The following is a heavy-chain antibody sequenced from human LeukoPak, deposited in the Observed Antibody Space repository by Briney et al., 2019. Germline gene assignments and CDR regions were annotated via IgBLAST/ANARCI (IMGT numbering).Heavy chain of an antibody. V-gene: IGHV3-23*01. D-gene: IGHD3-3*01. CDR2: ISGSGGST. CDR3: AKDPQYYDFWSGYYFDY. J-gene: IGHJ4*02. CDR1: GFTFSSYA. Sequence: GGSLRLSCAASGFTFSSYAMSWVRQAPGKGLEWVSAISGSGGSTYYADSVKGRFTISRDNSKNTLYLQMNSPRAEDTAVYYCAKDPQYYDFWSGYYFDYWGQGTLVTVSS.